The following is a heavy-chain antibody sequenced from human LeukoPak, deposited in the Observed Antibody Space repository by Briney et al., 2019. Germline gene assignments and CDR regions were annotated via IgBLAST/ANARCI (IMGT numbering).Heavy chain of an antibody. V-gene: IGHV3-30*01. CDR1: GLNFRNYA. J-gene: IGHJ4*02. D-gene: IGHD3-9*01. CDR3: ARERYYDILTGYFRPLGYFDY. CDR2: ISYDGSNK. Sequence: AGSLTLSCPASGLNFRNYAMHWVRQAPGKGLERVAVISYDGSNKYYADSVKGRFTISRDNSKNTLYLQMNSLRAEDTAVYYCARERYYDILTGYFRPLGYFDYWGQGTLVTVSS.